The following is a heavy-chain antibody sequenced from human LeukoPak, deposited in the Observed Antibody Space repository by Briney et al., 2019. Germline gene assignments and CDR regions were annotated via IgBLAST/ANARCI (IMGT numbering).Heavy chain of an antibody. CDR3: ARLASGSYGPLTPFDY. Sequence: SGTLSLTCTVSGGSISSYYWSWIRQPPGKGLEWIGDIYYSGSTNYNPSLKSRVTISVDTSKNQFSLRLSSVTAAETAVYYSARLASGSYGPLTPFDYWGQGTLVTVSS. CDR2: IYYSGST. J-gene: IGHJ4*02. D-gene: IGHD1-26*01. CDR1: GGSISSYY. V-gene: IGHV4-59*08.